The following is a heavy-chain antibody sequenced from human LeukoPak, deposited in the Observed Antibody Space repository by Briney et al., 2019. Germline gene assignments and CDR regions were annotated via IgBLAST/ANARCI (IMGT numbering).Heavy chain of an antibody. Sequence: SETLSLTCTVSSDSISNSAYHWGWIRQPPGKGLEWIGYIYYSGSTYYNPSLKSRVTISVDTSKNQFSLKLSSVTAADTAVYYCARDPRQGSFFTSDLAGFDPWGQGTLVTVSS. V-gene: IGHV4-31*03. CDR3: ARDPRQGSFFTSDLAGFDP. CDR1: SDSISNSAYH. J-gene: IGHJ5*02. CDR2: IYYSGST. D-gene: IGHD3-3*02.